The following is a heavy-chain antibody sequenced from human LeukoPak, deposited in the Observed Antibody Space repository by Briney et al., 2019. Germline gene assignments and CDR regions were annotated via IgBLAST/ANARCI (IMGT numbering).Heavy chain of an antibody. J-gene: IGHJ4*02. CDR2: IIPMFGSP. V-gene: IGHV1-69*01. D-gene: IGHD1-1*01. Sequence: SVKVSCKASGGTFSTYSINWVRQAPGQGLEWMGGIIPMFGSPNYAQKFQGRVAITADASTSTAYMELRSLTSGDTAVYFCARWAGSCTANNCYMPLDYWGQGTLVTVSS. CDR1: GGTFSTYS. CDR3: ARWAGSCTANNCYMPLDY.